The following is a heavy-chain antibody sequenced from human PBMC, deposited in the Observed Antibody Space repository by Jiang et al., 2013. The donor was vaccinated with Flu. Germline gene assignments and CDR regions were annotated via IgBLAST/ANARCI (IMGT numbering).Heavy chain of an antibody. CDR1: GGSISSSSYY. CDR2: IYYSGST. CDR3: ARYYYDSSGYYQDY. D-gene: IGHD3-22*01. V-gene: IGHV4-39*07. Sequence: TLSLTCTVSGGSISSSSYYWGWIRQPPGKGLEWIGSIYYSGSTYYNPSLKSRVTISVDTSKNQFSLKLSSVTAADTAVYYCARYYYDSSGYYQDYWGQGTLVTVSS. J-gene: IGHJ4*02.